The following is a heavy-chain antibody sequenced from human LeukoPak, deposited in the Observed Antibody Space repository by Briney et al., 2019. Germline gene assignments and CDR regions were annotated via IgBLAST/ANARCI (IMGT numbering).Heavy chain of an antibody. J-gene: IGHJ4*02. V-gene: IGHV3-30*18. CDR1: GFTFSSYG. D-gene: IGHD5-18*01. Sequence: GGSLRLSCAASGFTFSSYGMHWVRQAPGKGLEWVAVISYDGSNKYYADSVKGRFTISRDNSKNTLYLQMNSLRAEDTAVYYCAKDTGDSYGTYYFDYWGQGTLVTVSS. CDR3: AKDTGDSYGTYYFDY. CDR2: ISYDGSNK.